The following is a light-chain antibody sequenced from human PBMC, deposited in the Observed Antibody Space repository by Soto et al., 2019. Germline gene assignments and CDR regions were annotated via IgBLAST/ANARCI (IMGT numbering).Light chain of an antibody. J-gene: IGLJ3*02. CDR1: SSDVGTYNY. CDR2: DVS. CDR3: CSYAGSYTWV. Sequence: QSALTQPRSVSGSPGQAVTISCTGTSSDVGTYNYVSWYQQHPGKAPKLMTHDVSERPSGVPDRFSGSKSGNTASLTISGLQAEDEADYHCCSYAGSYTWVFGGGTKLTVL. V-gene: IGLV2-11*01.